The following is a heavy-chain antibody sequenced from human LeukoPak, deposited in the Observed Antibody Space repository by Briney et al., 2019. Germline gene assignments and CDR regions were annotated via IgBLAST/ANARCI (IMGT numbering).Heavy chain of an antibody. Sequence: PGGSLRLSCAASGITFSTFAMSWVRQAPGKGLEWVSATGGSGAGTYYADSVKGRFTISRDNSKNTLYLQMNSLRAEDTAVYYCAREQVVIKKEYYFDYWGQGTLVTVSS. J-gene: IGHJ4*02. D-gene: IGHD3-22*01. V-gene: IGHV3-23*01. CDR1: GITFSTFA. CDR2: TGGSGAGT. CDR3: AREQVVIKKEYYFDY.